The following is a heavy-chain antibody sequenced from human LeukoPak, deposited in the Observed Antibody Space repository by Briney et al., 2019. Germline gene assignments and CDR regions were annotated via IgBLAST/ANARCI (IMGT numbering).Heavy chain of an antibody. D-gene: IGHD6-19*01. CDR2: ISSNGGST. V-gene: IGHV3-64D*08. CDR1: GFTFSIYA. Sequence: GGSLRLSCSASGFTFSIYAMHWVRQAPGKGLVYVSAISSNGGSTYYADSVKGRFTISRDNSKNTLYLQMSSLRPEDTAVYYCAYSSGWYTWGQGTLVTVSS. J-gene: IGHJ5*02. CDR3: AYSSGWYT.